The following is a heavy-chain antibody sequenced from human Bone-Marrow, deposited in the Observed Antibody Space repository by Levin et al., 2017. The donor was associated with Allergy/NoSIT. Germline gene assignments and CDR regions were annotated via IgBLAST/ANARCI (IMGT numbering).Heavy chain of an antibody. D-gene: IGHD2/OR15-2a*01. CDR2: IIPILGTT. J-gene: IGHJ6*03. CDR1: GGSFSSSA. V-gene: IGHV1-69*13. CDR3: ARVPGLKYYDYMDV. Sequence: ASVKVSCKTSGGSFSSSAISWVRQAPGQGLEWGGGIIPILGTTDYAQKFQGRVTITADESTSTAYMELSSLRSDDTAVYYCARVPGLKYYDYMDVWGKGTTVSVSS.